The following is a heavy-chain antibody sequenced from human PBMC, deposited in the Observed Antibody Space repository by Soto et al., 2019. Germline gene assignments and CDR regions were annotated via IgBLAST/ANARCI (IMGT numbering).Heavy chain of an antibody. CDR1: GGSISSSSYC. J-gene: IGHJ4*02. CDR2: IYYSGST. D-gene: IGHD2-2*01. V-gene: IGHV4-39*01. CDR3: ARHISAGWLLSSVFDY. Sequence: QLQLQESGPGLVKPSETPSITCTVSGGSISSSSYCWGWIRQPPGKGLEWIGSIYYSGSTYYNPSLKSRVTISVDTSKNQFSLKLSSVTAADTAVYYCARHISAGWLLSSVFDYWGQGTLVTVSS.